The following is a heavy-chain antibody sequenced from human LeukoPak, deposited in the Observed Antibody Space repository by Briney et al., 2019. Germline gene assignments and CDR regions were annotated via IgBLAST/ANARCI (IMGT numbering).Heavy chain of an antibody. V-gene: IGHV1-2*02. CDR3: ARVPPSIVGAIDY. D-gene: IGHD1-26*01. J-gene: IGHJ4*02. CDR1: GYTFTGYY. CDR2: INPNSGST. Sequence: ASVKVSCKASGYTFTGYYMHWVRQAPGQGLEWMGWINPNSGSTNYAQKFQGRVTMTRDTSISTAYMELSRLRSDDTAVYYCARVPPSIVGAIDYWGQGTLVTVSS.